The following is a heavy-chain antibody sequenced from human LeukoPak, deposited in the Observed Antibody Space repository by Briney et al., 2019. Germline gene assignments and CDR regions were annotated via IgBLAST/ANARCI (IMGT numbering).Heavy chain of an antibody. CDR3: ARGRDIVVVPAAFAGDWFDP. Sequence: SETLSLTCTVSGGSISRFYWSWIRQPPGKGLEWIGYIYYSGSTNYNPSLKSRVPISVDTSKIQFSLKLSSVTAADTAVYYSARGRDIVVVPAAFAGDWFDPWGQGTLVTVSS. D-gene: IGHD2-2*01. CDR1: GGSISRFY. CDR2: IYYSGST. J-gene: IGHJ5*02. V-gene: IGHV4-59*01.